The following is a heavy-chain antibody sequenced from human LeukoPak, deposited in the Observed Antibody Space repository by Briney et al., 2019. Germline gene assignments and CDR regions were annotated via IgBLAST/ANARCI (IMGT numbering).Heavy chain of an antibody. V-gene: IGHV4-39*01. CDR2: IYYSGST. CDR1: GGSISSSSYY. CDR3: ALYDSSGYYYDY. Sequence: PSETLSLTCTVSGGSISSSSYYWDWIRQPPGKGLEWIGSIYYSGSTYYNPSLKSRVTISVDTSKNQFSLKLSSVTAADTAVYYCALYDSSGYYYDYWGQGTLVTVSS. J-gene: IGHJ4*02. D-gene: IGHD3-22*01.